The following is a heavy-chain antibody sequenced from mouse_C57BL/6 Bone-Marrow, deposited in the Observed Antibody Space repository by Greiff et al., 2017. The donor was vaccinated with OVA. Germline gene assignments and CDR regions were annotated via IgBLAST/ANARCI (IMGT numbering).Heavy chain of an antibody. CDR1: GYTFTSYG. J-gene: IGHJ2*01. V-gene: IGHV1-81*01. CDR3: ARWDYGNYGSYYFDY. Sequence: VQLQQSGAELARPGASVKLSCKASGYTFTSYGISWVKQRTGQGLEWIGEIYPRSGNTYYNEKFKGKATLTADKSSSTAYMELRSLTSEDSAVYFCARWDYGNYGSYYFDYWGQGTTLTVSS. D-gene: IGHD2-1*01. CDR2: IYPRSGNT.